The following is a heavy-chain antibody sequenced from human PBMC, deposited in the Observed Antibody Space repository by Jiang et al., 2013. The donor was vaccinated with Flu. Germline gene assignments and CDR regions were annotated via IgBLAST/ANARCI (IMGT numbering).Heavy chain of an antibody. Sequence: GPGLVKPSGTLSLSCAVSGGSINSSNWWSWVRQPPGKGLEWIGEIYDSGNTNYNPALKSRVTISVDTSKNQFSLKLSSVTAADTAMYYCARIEWGLLGYEGYFDYWGQGTLVTVSS. CDR2: IYDSGNT. J-gene: IGHJ4*02. D-gene: IGHD1-26*01. CDR1: GGSINSSNW. V-gene: IGHV4-4*02. CDR3: ARIEWGLLGYEGYFDY.